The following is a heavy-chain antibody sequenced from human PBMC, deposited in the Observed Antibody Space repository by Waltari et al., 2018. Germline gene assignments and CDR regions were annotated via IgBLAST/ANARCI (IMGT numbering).Heavy chain of an antibody. CDR1: GGSLSSGSYS. J-gene: IGHJ4*02. V-gene: IGHV4-61*02. CDR3: ARDEGEYSSSFYRY. Sequence: QVQLQESGPGLVKPSQTLSLTCTVSGGSLSSGSYSWSWIRQPAGKGLEWIGRIYTSGSTNYNPSLKSRVTISVDTSKNQFSLKLSSVTAADTAVYYCARDEGEYSSSFYRYWGQGTLVTVSS. CDR2: IYTSGST. D-gene: IGHD6-6*01.